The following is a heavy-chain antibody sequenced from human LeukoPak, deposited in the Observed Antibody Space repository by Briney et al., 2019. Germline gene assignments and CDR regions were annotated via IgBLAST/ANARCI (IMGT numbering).Heavy chain of an antibody. Sequence: GGSLRLSCAASGFTFSSYSMNWVRQAPGKGLEWVSYISSSSSTIYYADSVKGRFTISRDNAKNSLYLQMNSLRAEDTAVYYCARDGSGSSSWYWPNYYYYYMDVWGKGTTVTVSS. CDR3: ARDGSGSSSWYWPNYYYYYMDV. J-gene: IGHJ6*03. CDR2: ISSSSSTI. V-gene: IGHV3-48*01. CDR1: GFTFSSYS. D-gene: IGHD6-13*01.